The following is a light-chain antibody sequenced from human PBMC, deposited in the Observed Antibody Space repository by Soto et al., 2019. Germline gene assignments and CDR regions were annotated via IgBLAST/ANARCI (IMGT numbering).Light chain of an antibody. CDR1: SSDVGSYNL. CDR2: EGI. CDR3: CSYAGRSTL. Sequence: QSALTQPAAVSGSPGQSITISCTGTSSDVGSYNLVAWYQQHPGKSPKLMIYEGIKRPSGVSNRFSGSKSGNTASLTISGRQAEDEADYYCCSYAGRSTLFGGGTELTVL. V-gene: IGLV2-23*01. J-gene: IGLJ3*02.